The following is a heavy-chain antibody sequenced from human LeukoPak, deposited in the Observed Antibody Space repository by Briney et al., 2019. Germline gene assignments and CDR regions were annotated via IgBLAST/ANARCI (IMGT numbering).Heavy chain of an antibody. V-gene: IGHV1-18*01. D-gene: IGHD3-3*01. CDR1: GYTFTSYG. Sequence: ASVKVSCKASGYTFTSYGISWVRQAPGQGLEWMGWISAYNGNTNYAQKLQGRVTMTTDTSTSTAYMELRSLRSDDTAVYYCARDWPGIFGVVRDAFDIWGKGTMVTVSS. CDR2: ISAYNGNT. J-gene: IGHJ3*02. CDR3: ARDWPGIFGVVRDAFDI.